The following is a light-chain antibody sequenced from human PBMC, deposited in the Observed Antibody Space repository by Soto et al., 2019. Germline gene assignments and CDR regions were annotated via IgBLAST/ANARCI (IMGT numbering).Light chain of an antibody. Sequence: QSVLTQPPSASGSPGQSVTISCTGTSSDVGAYNYVSWYQQHPGNAPKLMIYEVSKRPSGVPDRFSGSKSGDTASLTVSGLQDDDEYDYYCSSYVGSNNWVFGGGTKLTVL. J-gene: IGLJ3*02. CDR1: SSDVGAYNY. V-gene: IGLV2-8*01. CDR3: SSYVGSNNWV. CDR2: EVS.